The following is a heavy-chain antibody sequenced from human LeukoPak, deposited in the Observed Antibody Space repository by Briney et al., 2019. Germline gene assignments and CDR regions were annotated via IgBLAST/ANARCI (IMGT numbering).Heavy chain of an antibody. Sequence: GGSLRLSCSASGFTFSSYATHWVRQAPGKGLEYVSAMSSNGGSTYYADSVKGRFTISRDNSKNTLYLQMSSLRVDDTAVYYCVKDLYYDNSGYYSGAFDYWGQGTLVTVSS. J-gene: IGHJ4*02. CDR1: GFTFSSYA. CDR2: MSSNGGST. CDR3: VKDLYYDNSGYYSGAFDY. V-gene: IGHV3-64D*09. D-gene: IGHD3-22*01.